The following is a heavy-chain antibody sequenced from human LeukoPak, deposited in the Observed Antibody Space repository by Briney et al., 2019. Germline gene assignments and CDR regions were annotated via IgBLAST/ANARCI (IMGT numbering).Heavy chain of an antibody. D-gene: IGHD1-1*01. CDR3: ARPIASQESGSFAN. CDR1: GFTFSSYN. CDR2: ISYDGINK. Sequence: GGSLRLSCAASGFTFSSYNIHWVRQAPGKGLEWVAVISYDGINKYYADSVKGRFTISRDNSKSTLYLQMNTLRAEDTAVYYCARPIASQESGSFANWGQGTLVTVSS. V-gene: IGHV3-30-3*01. J-gene: IGHJ4*02.